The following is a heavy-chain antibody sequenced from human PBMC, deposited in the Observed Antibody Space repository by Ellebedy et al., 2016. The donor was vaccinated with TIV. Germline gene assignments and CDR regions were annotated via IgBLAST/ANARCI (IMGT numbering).Heavy chain of an antibody. J-gene: IGHJ3*02. CDR3: AIDHVEMATILSAFDI. CDR1: GGSISSYY. V-gene: IGHV4-4*07. CDR2: IYISGST. D-gene: IGHD5-24*01. Sequence: SETLSLXXTVSGGSISSYYWSWIRQPAGKGLEWIGRIYISGSTNYNPSFKSRVIMSVDTSKNQFSLNLRSVTAADTAVYYCAIDHVEMATILSAFDIWGQGIMVTVSS.